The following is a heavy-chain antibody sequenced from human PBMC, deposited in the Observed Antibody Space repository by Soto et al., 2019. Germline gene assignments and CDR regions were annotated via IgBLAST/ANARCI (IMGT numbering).Heavy chain of an antibody. D-gene: IGHD2-15*01. J-gene: IGHJ6*02. V-gene: IGHV1-69*12. CDR3: ASSGYCSGGSCSYPQDYYYGMDV. CDR1: VGTFSSYA. CDR2: IIPIFGTA. Sequence: QVQLVQSGAEVKKPGSSVKVSCKASVGTFSSYAISWVRQAPGQGLEWMGGIIPIFGTANYAQKFQGRVTITADESRSTAYMELSRMRSEDTAVYYCASSGYCSGGSCSYPQDYYYGMDVWGQGTTVTVSS.